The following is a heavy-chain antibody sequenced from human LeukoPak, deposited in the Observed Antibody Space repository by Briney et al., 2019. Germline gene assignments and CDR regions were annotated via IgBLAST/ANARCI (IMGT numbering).Heavy chain of an antibody. Sequence: SQTLSLTCATSGDRVSSNSAAWSWIRQSPSRGLEWLGRTYYRSKWYYDYVPSVKSRLTINPDTSKNQFSLQLNSVTPEDTAVYYGARLSSGCAVDYWGQGALVTVSS. CDR3: ARLSSGCAVDY. D-gene: IGHD6-19*01. CDR1: GDRVSSNSAA. J-gene: IGHJ4*02. V-gene: IGHV6-1*01. CDR2: TYYRSKWYY.